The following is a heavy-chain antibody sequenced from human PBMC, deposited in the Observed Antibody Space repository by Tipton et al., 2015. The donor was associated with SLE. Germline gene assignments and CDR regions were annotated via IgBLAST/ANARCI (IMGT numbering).Heavy chain of an antibody. CDR2: IKSDGSII. CDR3: AKEYCSSNSCYFDS. D-gene: IGHD2-15*01. V-gene: IGHV3-74*01. Sequence: SLRLSCAASGFTFSSYWMHWVRQAPGTGLVWVSRIKSDGSIISYADSVKGRFTISRDNARDTVYLQMNSLRAEDTAVYYCAKEYCSSNSCYFDSWGQGMLVTVSS. J-gene: IGHJ4*02. CDR1: GFTFSSYW.